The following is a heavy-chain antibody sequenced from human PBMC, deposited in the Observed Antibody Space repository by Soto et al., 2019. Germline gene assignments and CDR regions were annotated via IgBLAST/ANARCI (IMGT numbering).Heavy chain of an antibody. CDR3: ARGAGYSSGWYDY. CDR1: GFTVSSNF. J-gene: IGHJ4*02. V-gene: IGHV3-53*04. Sequence: EVQLVESGGDLVQPGGSLRLSCAASGFTVSSNFMSWVRQAPGKGLEWVSAIYSGGTTYYADSVKGRFTISRHNSKNTLYLQMNSLRPEDTAVYYCARGAGYSSGWYDYWGQGTLVTVSS. D-gene: IGHD6-19*01. CDR2: IYSGGTT.